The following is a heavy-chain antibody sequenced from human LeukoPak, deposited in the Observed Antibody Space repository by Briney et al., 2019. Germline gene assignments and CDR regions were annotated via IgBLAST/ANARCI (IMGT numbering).Heavy chain of an antibody. CDR3: ARLTGYASESWFDP. D-gene: IGHD3-9*01. J-gene: IGHJ5*02. Sequence: PSETLSLTCTVSGGSVSSYYWPWIRQPPGKGLEYIGYIFYSGSTNYNPSLKSRVTISVHTSKNQFSLKLSSVTAADTAVYYCARLTGYASESWFDPWGQGTLVTVSS. CDR1: GGSVSSYY. V-gene: IGHV4-59*02. CDR2: IFYSGST.